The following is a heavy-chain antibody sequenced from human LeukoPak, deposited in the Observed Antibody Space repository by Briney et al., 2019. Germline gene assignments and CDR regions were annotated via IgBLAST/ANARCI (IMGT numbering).Heavy chain of an antibody. D-gene: IGHD1-26*01. V-gene: IGHV1-69*13. Sequence: ASVKVSCKASVGTFSSYAISWVRQAPGQGLEWMGGIIPIFGTANYAQKFQGRVTITADESTSTAYMELSSLRSEDTAVYYCARDGVGATRPFDYWGQGTLVTVSS. CDR3: ARDGVGATRPFDY. CDR1: VGTFSSYA. CDR2: IIPIFGTA. J-gene: IGHJ4*02.